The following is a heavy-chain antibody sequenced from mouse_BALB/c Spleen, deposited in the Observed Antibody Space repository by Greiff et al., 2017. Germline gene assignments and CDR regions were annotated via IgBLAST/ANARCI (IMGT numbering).Heavy chain of an antibody. CDR1: GYNFTSYW. CDR2: IYPGSGST. D-gene: IGHD2-3*01. Sequence: QVQLKQPGAELVKPGTSVKLSCKASGYNFTSYWINWVKLRPGQGLEWIGDIYPGSGSTNYNEKFKSKATLTVDTSSSTAYMQLSSLASEDSALYYCARQPVYDGYYGFAYWGQGTLVTVSA. J-gene: IGHJ3*01. V-gene: IGHV1-55*01. CDR3: ARQPVYDGYYGFAY.